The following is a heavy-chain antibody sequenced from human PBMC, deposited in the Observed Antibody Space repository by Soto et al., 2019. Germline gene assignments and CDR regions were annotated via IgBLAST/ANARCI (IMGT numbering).Heavy chain of an antibody. J-gene: IGHJ6*02. CDR2: IYSSGNT. CDR1: GGSTSSNEYY. CDR3: ARLLGRPFGMDV. V-gene: IGHV4-39*01. Sequence: QLQLQESGPGLVKASETLALTCSVSGGSTSSNEYYWAWIPQPPGKGLEWIAAIYSSGNTYYNAYLKSRVTVSIDTSNNLVLLKLTSVTARDTAVYYCARLLGRPFGMDVWGQGTTVTVS.